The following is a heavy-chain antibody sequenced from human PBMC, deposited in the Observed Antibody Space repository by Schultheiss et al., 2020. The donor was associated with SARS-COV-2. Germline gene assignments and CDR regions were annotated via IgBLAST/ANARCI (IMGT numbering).Heavy chain of an antibody. CDR3: ARVAVRGVIIGGRVDY. Sequence: LRLSCTVSGGSISSGGYYWSWIRQHPGKGLEWIGYIYYSGSTYYNPSLKSRVTISVDTSKNQFSLKLSSVTAADTAVYYCARVAVRGVIIGGRVDYWGQGTLVTVSS. CDR1: GGSISSGGYY. J-gene: IGHJ4*02. D-gene: IGHD3-10*01. V-gene: IGHV4-31*03. CDR2: IYYSGST.